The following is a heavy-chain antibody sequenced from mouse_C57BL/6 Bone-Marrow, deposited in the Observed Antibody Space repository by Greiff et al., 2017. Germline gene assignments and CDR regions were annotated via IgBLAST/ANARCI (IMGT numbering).Heavy chain of an antibody. V-gene: IGHV1-69*01. Sequence: VQLQQPGAELVMPGASVKLSCKASGYTFTSYWMHWVKQRPGQGLEWIGEIDPSDSYTNYNQKFKGQSTLTVDKSSSPAYMQLSSLTSEASAVYYCSRSFYYYCSICAMDYWGQGTSVTVSS. D-gene: IGHD1-1*01. CDR3: SRSFYYYCSICAMDY. CDR2: IDPSDSYT. J-gene: IGHJ4*01. CDR1: GYTFTSYW.